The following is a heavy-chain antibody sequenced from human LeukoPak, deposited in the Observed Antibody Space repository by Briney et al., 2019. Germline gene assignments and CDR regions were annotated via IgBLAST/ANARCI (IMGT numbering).Heavy chain of an antibody. Sequence: PGRSLRLSCAASGFTFSSYWMSWVRQAPGKGLEWVANIKQDGSEKYYVDSVKGRFTISRDNAKNSLYLQMNSLRAEDTAVYYCARDQHDYGDYVLDYWGQGTLVTVSS. CDR1: GFTFSSYW. CDR2: IKQDGSEK. CDR3: ARDQHDYGDYVLDY. J-gene: IGHJ4*02. D-gene: IGHD4-17*01. V-gene: IGHV3-7*01.